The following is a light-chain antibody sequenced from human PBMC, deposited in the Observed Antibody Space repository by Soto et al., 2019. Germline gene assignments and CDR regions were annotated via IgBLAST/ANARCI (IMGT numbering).Light chain of an antibody. CDR1: QSFSSSY. J-gene: IGKJ1*01. Sequence: EIVLTQSPATLSLSPGERATLSCGAIQSFSSSYLAWYQQKPGLAPRLLIYDASSRATGIPDRFSGSGSGTDFTLTITRLEPEDSAVYYCQQYGSSPTWTFGQGTKVDIK. CDR2: DAS. V-gene: IGKV3D-20*01. CDR3: QQYGSSPTWT.